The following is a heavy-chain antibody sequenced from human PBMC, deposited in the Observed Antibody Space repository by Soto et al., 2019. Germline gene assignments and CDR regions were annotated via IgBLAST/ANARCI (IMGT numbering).Heavy chain of an antibody. J-gene: IGHJ4*02. V-gene: IGHV3-23*01. D-gene: IGHD3-16*01. CDR2: LDSSGHFI. Sequence: GGSLRLSCATSGFTFSNYAMAWVRQAPGKGLEWVSSLDSSGHFIYYTDSVRGRFTTSRDNSKNTLYLQLNSLRAEDTAVYYCARIMLTTENFDYWGQGTLVTVSS. CDR3: ARIMLTTENFDY. CDR1: GFTFSNYA.